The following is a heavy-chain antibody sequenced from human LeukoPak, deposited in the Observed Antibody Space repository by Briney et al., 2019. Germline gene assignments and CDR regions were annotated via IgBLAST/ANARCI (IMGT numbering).Heavy chain of an antibody. V-gene: IGHV3-48*03. J-gene: IGHJ4*02. CDR1: GFTFSSYE. D-gene: IGHD5-12*01. Sequence: GGSLRLSCTAFGFTFSSYEMNWVRQAPGKGLEWVSYISSSGSTKYYADSVKGRFTISRDNAKNSLYLQMNSLRAEDTAVYYCARDRRDIVTTYFDYWGQGTLVTVSS. CDR2: ISSSGSTK. CDR3: ARDRRDIVTTYFDY.